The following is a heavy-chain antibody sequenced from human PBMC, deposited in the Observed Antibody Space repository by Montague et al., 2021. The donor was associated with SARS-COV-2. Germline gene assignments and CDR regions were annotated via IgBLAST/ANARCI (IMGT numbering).Heavy chain of an antibody. CDR2: VNQSGRTT. Sequence: SETLSLTCAVYGGSLTNHYWTWVRQPPGNGLEWVGEVNQSGRTTHYNPSHRSRGTISVDRSNNQVSLTLESVTAANTAVYYCARVPHHFDGFDYWGQGSLVTVSS. D-gene: IGHD3-9*01. J-gene: IGHJ4*02. CDR3: ARVPHHFDGFDY. V-gene: IGHV4-34*01. CDR1: GGSLTNHY.